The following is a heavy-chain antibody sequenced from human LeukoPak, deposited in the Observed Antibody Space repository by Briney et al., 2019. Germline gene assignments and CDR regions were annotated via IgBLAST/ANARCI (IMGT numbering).Heavy chain of an antibody. D-gene: IGHD2-15*01. V-gene: IGHV1-24*01. Sequence: GASVKVSCKVSGYTLTELSMHWVRQAPGKGIEWMGGFDPEDGETIYAQKFQGRVTMTEDTSTDTAYMELSSLRSEDTAVYYCATAPIVAATSPWFDPWGQGTLVTVSS. CDR1: GYTLTELS. CDR2: FDPEDGET. J-gene: IGHJ5*02. CDR3: ATAPIVAATSPWFDP.